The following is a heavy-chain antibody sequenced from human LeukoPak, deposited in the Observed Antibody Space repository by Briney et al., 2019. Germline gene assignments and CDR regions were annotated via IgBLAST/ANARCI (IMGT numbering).Heavy chain of an antibody. V-gene: IGHV3-53*01. Sequence: GGSLRLSCAASGFTVSSNYMSWVRQAPGKGLEWVSVIYSGGSTYYADSVKGRFTISRDNSKNTLYLQMNSLRAEDTAVYYCARDTVVTTGAYYYYYGMDVWGQGTTVTVS. CDR1: GFTVSSNY. J-gene: IGHJ6*02. CDR2: IYSGGST. D-gene: IGHD4-23*01. CDR3: ARDTVVTTGAYYYYYGMDV.